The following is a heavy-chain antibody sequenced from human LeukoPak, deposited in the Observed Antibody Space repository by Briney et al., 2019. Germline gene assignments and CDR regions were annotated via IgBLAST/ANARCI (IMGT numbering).Heavy chain of an antibody. CDR2: ISPNSGDT. D-gene: IGHD2-2*01. V-gene: IGHV1-2*02. CDR1: GYTFTIYY. CDR3: ARESACGTTNCLAPADWLDP. Sequence: ASVKVSCKASGYTFTIYYIHWVRQAPGQGLEWMGWISPNSGDTDIAQKFQGRVTMTRDTSIATSYMEVDSLTSDDTAVYYCARESACGTTNCLAPADWLDPWGQGTLVIVSS. J-gene: IGHJ5*02.